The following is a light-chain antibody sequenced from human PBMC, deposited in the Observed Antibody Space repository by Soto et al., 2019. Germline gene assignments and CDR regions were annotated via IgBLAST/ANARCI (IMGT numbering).Light chain of an antibody. CDR1: SSNIGHNS. V-gene: IGLV1-44*01. Sequence: QSVLTQPASASGTPGQRSTISYSGSSSNIGHNSVNWYQQLPGTAPKLLIYSSNQRPSGVPDRFSGSKSGTSASLAISGLQSGDEAHYYCAAWDDSLKGVVLGGGTKLTVL. CDR2: SSN. J-gene: IGLJ3*02. CDR3: AAWDDSLKGVV.